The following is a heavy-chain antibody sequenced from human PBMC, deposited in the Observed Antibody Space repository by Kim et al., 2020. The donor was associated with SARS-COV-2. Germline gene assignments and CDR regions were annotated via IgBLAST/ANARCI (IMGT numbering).Heavy chain of an antibody. V-gene: IGHV4-59*13. CDR1: GGSISSYY. J-gene: IGHJ6*02. D-gene: IGHD3-10*01. CDR2: IYYSGST. CDR3: ARGGIRDYYYGMDV. Sequence: SETLSLTCTVSGGSISSYYWSWIRQPPGKGLEWIGYIYYSGSTNYNPSLKSRVTISVDTSKNQFSLKLSSVTAADTAVYYCARGGIRDYYYGMDVWGQGT.